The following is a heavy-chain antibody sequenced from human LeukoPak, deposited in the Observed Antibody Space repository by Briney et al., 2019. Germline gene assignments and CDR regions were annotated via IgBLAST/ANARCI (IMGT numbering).Heavy chain of an antibody. CDR2: ISSSSSHI. Sequence: GGSLRLSCAASGFTFSSYSMNWVRQAPGKGLEWVSSISSSSSHIYYADSVKGRFTISRDNAKNSLYLQMNSLRAEDTAVYYCARSLSGSYVRSFDYWGQGTLVTVSS. CDR3: ARSLSGSYVRSFDY. J-gene: IGHJ4*02. CDR1: GFTFSSYS. D-gene: IGHD1-26*01. V-gene: IGHV3-21*01.